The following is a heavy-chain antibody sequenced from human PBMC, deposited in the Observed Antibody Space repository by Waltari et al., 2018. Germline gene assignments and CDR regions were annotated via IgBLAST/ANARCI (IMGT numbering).Heavy chain of an antibody. CDR2: ISSSSSYI. D-gene: IGHD3-9*01. V-gene: IGHV3-21*01. CDR1: GFTFSSYS. J-gene: IGHJ6*02. Sequence: EVQLVESGGGLVKPGGSLRLSCAASGFTFSSYSMNWVRQAPGKGLEWVSSISSSSSYIYYADSVKGRFTISRDNAKNSLYLQMNSLRAEDTAVYYCASCRRKDWFHTLGYYYGMDVWGQGTTVTVSS. CDR3: ASCRRKDWFHTLGYYYGMDV.